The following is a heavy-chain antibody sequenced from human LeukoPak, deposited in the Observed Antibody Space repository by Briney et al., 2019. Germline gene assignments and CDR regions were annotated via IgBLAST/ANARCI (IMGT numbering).Heavy chain of an antibody. Sequence: ASVKVSCKASGYTLSSYGISWVRQAPGQGLEWMGWISAYNGNTNYPQKLQGRVTMTTDTSTSTAYMELRSLRSDDTAVYYCARVPTSSSGVVGYYYYYMDVWGKGTTVTVSS. V-gene: IGHV1-18*01. J-gene: IGHJ6*03. CDR1: GYTLSSYG. CDR2: ISAYNGNT. D-gene: IGHD6-6*01. CDR3: ARVPTSSSGVVGYYYYYMDV.